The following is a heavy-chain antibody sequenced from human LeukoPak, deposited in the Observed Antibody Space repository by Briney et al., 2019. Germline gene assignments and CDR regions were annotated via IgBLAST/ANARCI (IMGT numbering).Heavy chain of an antibody. V-gene: IGHV3-9*01. CDR3: AKDTNHYDFWSGYYN. CDR2: ISWNSGSI. CDR1: GFTFDDYA. D-gene: IGHD3-3*01. J-gene: IGHJ4*02. Sequence: SLRLSCAASGFTFDDYAMHWVRQAPGRGLEWVSGISWNSGSIGYADSVKGRFTISRDNAKNSLYLQMSSLRAEDTALYYCAKDTNHYDFWSGYYNWGQGTLVTVSS.